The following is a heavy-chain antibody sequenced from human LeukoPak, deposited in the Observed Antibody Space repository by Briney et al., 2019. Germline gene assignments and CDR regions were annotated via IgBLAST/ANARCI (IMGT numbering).Heavy chain of an antibody. J-gene: IGHJ3*02. D-gene: IGHD6-19*01. V-gene: IGHV3-7*01. CDR3: ARDFTAGGWGNAFDI. Sequence: GGSLRLSCAASGFTFSSYWMSWVRQAPGKGLEWVANIKQDGSEKYYVDSVRGRFTISRDNAKNSLYLQMNSLRAEDTAVYYCARDFTAGGWGNAFDIWGQGTMVTVSS. CDR1: GFTFSSYW. CDR2: IKQDGSEK.